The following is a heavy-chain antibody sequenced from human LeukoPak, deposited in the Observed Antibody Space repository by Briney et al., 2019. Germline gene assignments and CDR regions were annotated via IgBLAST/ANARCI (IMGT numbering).Heavy chain of an antibody. CDR1: GGSLSSFH. J-gene: IGHJ2*01. V-gene: IGHV4-59*12. Sequence: SETLSLTCAVSGGSLSSFHWSWIRQPPGKGLEWIGYIYHGGTTMYNPSLKSRVTVSVDTSKNQFSLRLTSVTAADTAIYYCTSEKLSAGPHFEHWRRRLPVSVSS. CDR3: TSEKLSAGPHFEH. D-gene: IGHD6-13*01. CDR2: IYHGGTT.